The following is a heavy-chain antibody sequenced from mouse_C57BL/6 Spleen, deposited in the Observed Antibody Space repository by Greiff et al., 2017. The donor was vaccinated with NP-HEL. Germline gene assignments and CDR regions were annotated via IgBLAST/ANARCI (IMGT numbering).Heavy chain of an antibody. J-gene: IGHJ2*01. CDR2: IDPSDSET. D-gene: IGHD2-3*01. CDR3: ARDDGYPFDY. V-gene: IGHV1-52*01. Sequence: QVQLQQPGAELVRPGSSVKLSCKASGYTFTSYWMHWVKQRPIQGLEWIGNIDPSDSETPYNQKFKDKATLTVDKSSSTAYMQLSSLTSEDSAVYYCARDDGYPFDYWGQGTTLTVSS. CDR1: GYTFTSYW.